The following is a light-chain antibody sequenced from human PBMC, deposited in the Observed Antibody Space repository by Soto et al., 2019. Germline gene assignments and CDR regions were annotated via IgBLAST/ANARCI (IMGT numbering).Light chain of an antibody. CDR3: FSFTTDWTHV. V-gene: IGLV2-14*01. CDR1: SSDIGAYNY. J-gene: IGLJ1*01. Sequence: QPVPTQPASVSGSPGQSINISCTGSSSDIGAYNYVSWFQQYSRKAPKLIISEVSNRPSGVSNRFSGSKSGTAASLTISGLQTEDEADYFCFSFTTDWTHVFGTGTKVTVL. CDR2: EVS.